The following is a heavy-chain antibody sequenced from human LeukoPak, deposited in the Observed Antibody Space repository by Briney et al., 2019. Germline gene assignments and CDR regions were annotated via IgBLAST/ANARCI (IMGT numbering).Heavy chain of an antibody. CDR3: AKDDSNNYYEY. Sequence: PGGSLRPSCAASGFTFSNSWMTWVRQAPGKGLEWVASISHDGGNKQYAESIKGRLTISRDNVKNSLYLEINSLRADDTAIYYCAKDDSNNYYEYWGQGTLVTVSS. D-gene: IGHD2-15*01. CDR1: GFTFSNSW. CDR2: ISHDGGNK. V-gene: IGHV3-7*01. J-gene: IGHJ4*02.